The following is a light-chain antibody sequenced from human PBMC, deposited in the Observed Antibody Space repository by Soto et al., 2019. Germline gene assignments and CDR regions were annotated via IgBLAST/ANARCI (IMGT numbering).Light chain of an antibody. CDR2: DTS. Sequence: DIQMTQSPSSLSASVGDRVTITCRASQSISSYLNWYQQKPGKAPKLLIYDTSSLKSGVPSRFSGSGSGTDFTLTISSLQPEDVATYYCQKYNSAPLTFGQGTKVAIK. V-gene: IGKV1-39*01. J-gene: IGKJ1*01. CDR3: QKYNSAPLT. CDR1: QSISSY.